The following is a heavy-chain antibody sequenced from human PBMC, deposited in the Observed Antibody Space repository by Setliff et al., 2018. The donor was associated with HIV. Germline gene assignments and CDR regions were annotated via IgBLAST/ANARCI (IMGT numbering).Heavy chain of an antibody. CDR2: INAGDDNT. D-gene: IGHD6-19*01. J-gene: IGHJ4*02. V-gene: IGHV1-3*01. Sequence: ASVKVSCKAFGYTFSTNAIHWVRQAPGQRLEWMGYINAGDDNTRYSEKFQGRVTITRDTSANTAYMELSSPRSEDTAVYYCARGSCSGCYLSDYWGLGTLVTV. CDR3: ARGSCSGCYLSDY. CDR1: GYTFSTNA.